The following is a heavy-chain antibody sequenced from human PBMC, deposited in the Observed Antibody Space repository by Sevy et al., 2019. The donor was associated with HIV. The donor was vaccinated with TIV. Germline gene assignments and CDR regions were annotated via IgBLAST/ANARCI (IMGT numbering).Heavy chain of an antibody. CDR3: ARGLAYYFDY. J-gene: IGHJ4*02. CDR2: LYYSGIT. D-gene: IGHD6-19*01. V-gene: IGHV4-59*01. CDR1: GDSISSYY. Sequence: SETLSLTCTVSGDSISSYYWSWIGQPPGKGLEWIGYLYYSGITNYNPSLKSRVTISGDTSKNQFSLKLSSVTAADTAVYYCARGLAYYFDYWGQGTLVTISS.